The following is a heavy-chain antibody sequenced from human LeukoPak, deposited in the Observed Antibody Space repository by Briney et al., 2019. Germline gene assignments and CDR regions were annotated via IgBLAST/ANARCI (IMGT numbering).Heavy chain of an antibody. CDR2: VRSSGSNI. V-gene: IGHV3-11*01. Sequence: GGSLSLSCPPSGFTFSDYYMSWIRPAAGQGREWVSYVRSSGSNIYYADSVKGSFTISSDNAKDSLYLQSNSLRTEHTALYYRARVSFRDSRDCHYWAQKTLDSVSS. CDR3: ARVSFRDSRDCHY. D-gene: IGHD3-22*01. CDR1: GFTFSDYY. J-gene: IGHJ4*02.